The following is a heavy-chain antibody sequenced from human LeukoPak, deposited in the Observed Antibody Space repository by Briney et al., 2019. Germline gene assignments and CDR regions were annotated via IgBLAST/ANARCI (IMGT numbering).Heavy chain of an antibody. CDR2: ISSSGTTI. CDR1: GFTSSSYE. D-gene: IGHD2-2*01. Sequence: GRSLRLSCAASGFTSSSYEMNWVRQAPGKGLEWVSYISSSGTTIYYADSVKGRFTISRDNAKNSLYLQMNSLRAEDTAVYYCARRYCSSTSCLIDYWGQGILVTVSS. J-gene: IGHJ4*02. CDR3: ARRYCSSTSCLIDY. V-gene: IGHV3-48*03.